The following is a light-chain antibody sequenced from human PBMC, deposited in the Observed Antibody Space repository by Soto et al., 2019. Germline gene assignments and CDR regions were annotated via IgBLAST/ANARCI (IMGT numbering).Light chain of an antibody. V-gene: IGKV3-20*01. CDR1: HSVSSNY. J-gene: IGKJ1*01. CDR2: DVS. Sequence: IVLTQSPGTMSLSPVERATLSCRSRHSVSSNYLAWYKQKPGQAPRLLIYDVSSRATGSPERFSGSGSGTESHLIISRLERIDFAGYYCQRYGISSTFGQGTKVE. CDR3: QRYGISST.